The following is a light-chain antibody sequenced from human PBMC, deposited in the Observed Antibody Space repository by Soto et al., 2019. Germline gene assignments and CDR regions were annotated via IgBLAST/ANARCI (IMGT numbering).Light chain of an antibody. V-gene: IGKV3-20*01. Sequence: IVLTQSPGTLSSSPGERATLSCRASQSVSTSNLAWYQQRPGQAPRLLIYGASRRATGIPDRFSGSGSGTDFTLTISSLEPAELAVYYCQQYDNSVWTFGQGTRVEIK. CDR2: GAS. CDR3: QQYDNSVWT. CDR1: QSVSTSN. J-gene: IGKJ1*01.